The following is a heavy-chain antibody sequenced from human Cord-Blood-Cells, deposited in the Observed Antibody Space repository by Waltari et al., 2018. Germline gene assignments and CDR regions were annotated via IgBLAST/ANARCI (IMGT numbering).Heavy chain of an antibody. D-gene: IGHD6-19*01. V-gene: IGHV3-33*01. J-gene: IGHJ2*01. CDR3: ARDHSWAGNWYFDL. CDR1: GFTFSSYG. Sequence: QVQLVESGGGVVQPGRSLRLSCAASGFTFSSYGLHWVRQAPGKGLEWVAVIWYDGSNKYYADSVKGRFTISRDNSKNTLYLQMNSLRAEDTAVYYCARDHSWAGNWYFDLWGRGTLVTVSS. CDR2: IWYDGSNK.